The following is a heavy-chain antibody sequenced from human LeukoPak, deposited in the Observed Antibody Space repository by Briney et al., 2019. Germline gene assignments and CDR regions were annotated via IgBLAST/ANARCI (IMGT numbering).Heavy chain of an antibody. J-gene: IGHJ4*02. V-gene: IGHV3-30*18. CDR1: GFTFSSYG. CDR3: AKILPDTVTADY. D-gene: IGHD4-11*01. Sequence: PGGSLRLSCAASGFTFSSYGMYWVRQAPGKGLEWVAVISYDGSNEYYADSVKGRFTISRDNSKNTLYLQMNSLRAEDTAVYYCAKILPDTVTADYWGQGTLVTVS. CDR2: ISYDGSNE.